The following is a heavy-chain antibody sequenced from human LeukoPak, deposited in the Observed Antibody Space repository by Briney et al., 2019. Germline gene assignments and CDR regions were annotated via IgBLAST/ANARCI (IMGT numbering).Heavy chain of an antibody. CDR1: GGSFSGYY. Sequence: SETLSLTCAVYGGSFSGYYWSWIRQPPGKGLEWIGEINHSGSTNYNPSLKSRVTISVDTSKNQFSLKLSSVTAADTAVYYCARWSVFGFGEQDAFDIWGQGTMVTVSS. CDR3: ARWSVFGFGEQDAFDI. CDR2: INHSGST. V-gene: IGHV4-34*01. J-gene: IGHJ3*02. D-gene: IGHD3-10*01.